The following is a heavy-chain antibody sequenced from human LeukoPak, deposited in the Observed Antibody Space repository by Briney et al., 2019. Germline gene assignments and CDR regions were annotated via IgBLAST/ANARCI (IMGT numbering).Heavy chain of an antibody. CDR3: ARGIAVAGTKGVYFDY. CDR2: FHDSEST. CDR1: GGSISNSY. Sequence: PSETLSLTCTVSGGSISNSYWSWIRQPPGKGLEWIGFFHDSESTNYNPSLKSRVSISLDTSKNQVSLWLSSVTAADTAVYYCARGIAVAGTKGVYFDYWGQGTLVTVSS. D-gene: IGHD6-19*01. J-gene: IGHJ4*02. V-gene: IGHV4-59*01.